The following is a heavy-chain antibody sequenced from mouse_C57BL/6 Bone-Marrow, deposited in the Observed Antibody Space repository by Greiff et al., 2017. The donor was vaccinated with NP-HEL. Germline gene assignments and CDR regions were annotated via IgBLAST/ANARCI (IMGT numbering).Heavy chain of an antibody. V-gene: IGHV1-54*01. D-gene: IGHD2-5*01. CDR2: INPGSGGT. J-gene: IGHJ2*01. Sequence: QVQLKQSGAELVRPGTSVKVSCKASGYAFTNYLIEWVKQRPGQGLEWIGVINPGSGGTNYNEKFKGKATLTADKTSSTAYMQLSSLTSEDSAVYFCARSHSNYVGGFDYWGQGTTLTVSS. CDR3: ARSHSNYVGGFDY. CDR1: GYAFTNYL.